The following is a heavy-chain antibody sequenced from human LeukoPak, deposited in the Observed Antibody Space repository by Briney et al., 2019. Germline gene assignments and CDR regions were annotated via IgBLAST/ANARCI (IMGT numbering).Heavy chain of an antibody. V-gene: IGHV4-39*07. J-gene: IGHJ3*02. D-gene: IGHD2-2*01. Sequence: SETLSLTCSVSGDSIISSTYYWGWIRQPPGKGLEWIGSVYYSGTTYSHPSLKTRVTITIDTSENQFSLNLSSVTAADTAVYYCARKFPQIGDSSSSSCPGAFDTWGQGTMVTVSS. CDR1: GDSIISSTYY. CDR3: ARKFPQIGDSSSSSCPGAFDT. CDR2: VYYSGTT.